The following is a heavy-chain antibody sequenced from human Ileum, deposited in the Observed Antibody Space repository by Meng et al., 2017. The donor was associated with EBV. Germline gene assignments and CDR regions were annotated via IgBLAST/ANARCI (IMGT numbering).Heavy chain of an antibody. CDR2: MSYSGST. V-gene: IGHV4-61*01. CDR1: GGSVSSAHSF. Sequence: VPLQESGPGLVKRSETLSLTCTVSGGSVSSAHSFWTWIRQPPGKGLEWIGYMSYSGSTNYSPPLESRVTISVDTSKNQFSLKLSSVTAADTAVYYCAGDPHSGSPHWGQGTLVTVSS. J-gene: IGHJ4*02. CDR3: AGDPHSGSPH. D-gene: IGHD1-26*01.